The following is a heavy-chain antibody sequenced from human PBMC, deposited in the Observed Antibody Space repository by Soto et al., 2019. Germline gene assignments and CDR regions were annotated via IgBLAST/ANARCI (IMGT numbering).Heavy chain of an antibody. D-gene: IGHD6-13*01. CDR3: ARDLAAADY. CDR1: GYICINYY. J-gene: IGHJ4*02. Sequence: QVHLVQSGAEVKKPGSSVKVSCKASGYICINYYIHWVRQAPGLGLEWIGIINPNGGSTNYAQKFRGLVTMARDTSTSTVYMDLSSLRSDDTAVYYCARDLAAADYWGQGTLVTVSS. V-gene: IGHV1-46*01. CDR2: INPNGGST.